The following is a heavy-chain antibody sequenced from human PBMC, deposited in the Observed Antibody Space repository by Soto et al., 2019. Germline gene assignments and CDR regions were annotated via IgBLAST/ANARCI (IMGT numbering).Heavy chain of an antibody. CDR3: DRTAGYTSQGDYFIS. CDR1: GASISGGGNS. V-gene: IGHV4-30-2*01. D-gene: IGHD5-12*01. Sequence: SETLSLTCAVSGASISGGGNSWNWIRQPPGKGLEWIGYVHHTGSTYYTPSLKSRVTISLDRSKNQFSLKLTSVTAADTALYYCDRTAGYTSQGDYFISWDQGALVTVYS. CDR2: VHHTGST. J-gene: IGHJ4*02.